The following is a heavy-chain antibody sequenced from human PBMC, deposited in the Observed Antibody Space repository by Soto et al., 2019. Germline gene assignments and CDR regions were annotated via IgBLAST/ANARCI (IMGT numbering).Heavy chain of an antibody. J-gene: IGHJ4*02. D-gene: IGHD6-19*01. CDR1: GYTFTSYA. V-gene: IGHV1-3*01. Sequence: ASVKVSCKASGYTFTSYAMHWVRQAPGQRLEWMGWINAGNGNTKYSQKFQGRVTITRDTSASTAYMELSSLRSEDTAVYYCARAYSSGWPLDYWGQGTLVTVSS. CDR2: INAGNGNT. CDR3: ARAYSSGWPLDY.